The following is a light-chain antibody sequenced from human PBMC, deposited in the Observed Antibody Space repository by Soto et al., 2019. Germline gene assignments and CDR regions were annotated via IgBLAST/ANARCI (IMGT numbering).Light chain of an antibody. CDR1: SGHSSYA. Sequence: QPVLTQSPSASASLGASVKFTCTLSSGHSSYAIAWHQQQPEKGPRYLMKLNSDGSHNKGDGIPDRFSGSSSGAERYLTISSLQSEDEADYYCQTWDTGSVIFGGGTNLTVL. CDR2: LNSDGSH. V-gene: IGLV4-69*01. J-gene: IGLJ2*01. CDR3: QTWDTGSVI.